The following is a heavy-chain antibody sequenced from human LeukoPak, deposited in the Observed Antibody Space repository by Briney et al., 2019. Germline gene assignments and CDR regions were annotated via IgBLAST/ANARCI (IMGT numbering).Heavy chain of an antibody. J-gene: IGHJ4*02. CDR1: GGTFSTYV. D-gene: IGHD3-9*01. V-gene: IGHV1-69*13. CDR3: ARDPSYDILTGYYNVPNYFDY. CDR2: IIPTFGTA. Sequence: ASVKVSCKASGGTFSTYVMSWVRQAPGQGLEWMGGIIPTFGTANYAQKFQGRVTITADESTSTAYMELSSLRSEDTAVYYCARDPSYDILTGYYNVPNYFDYWGQGTLVTVSS.